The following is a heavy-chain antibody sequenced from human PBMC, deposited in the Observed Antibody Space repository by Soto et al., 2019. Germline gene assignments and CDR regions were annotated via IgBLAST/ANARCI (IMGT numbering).Heavy chain of an antibody. Sequence: GGFLRVRCGASWLTFVNPGVHWVRQTPGKGLEWVGRIKSKTDGGTTDYAAPVKGRVTISRDESKNTLYLQMNSLKTEDTAVYYCTTRSPIYDFWSGYYDGNYYCGMDVWGQGSTVSVS. CDR3: TTRSPIYDFWSGYYDGNYYCGMDV. D-gene: IGHD3-3*01. CDR2: IKSKTDGGTT. J-gene: IGHJ6*02. V-gene: IGHV3-15*07. CDR1: WLTFVNPG.